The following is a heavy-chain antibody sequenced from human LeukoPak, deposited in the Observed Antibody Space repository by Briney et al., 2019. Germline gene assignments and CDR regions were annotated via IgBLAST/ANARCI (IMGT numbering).Heavy chain of an antibody. CDR1: GYRVVNFW. Sequence: GESLEISCKASGYRVVNFWIAWVRHLPGKGLEWVGIIYPDSSDTRYSPSFQGHVTISADTSISTAYLQWSSLRASDNGIYYCARLNDWADYWGQGTLVTVSS. CDR2: IYPDSSDT. J-gene: IGHJ4*02. D-gene: IGHD3-9*01. V-gene: IGHV5-51*01. CDR3: ARLNDWADY.